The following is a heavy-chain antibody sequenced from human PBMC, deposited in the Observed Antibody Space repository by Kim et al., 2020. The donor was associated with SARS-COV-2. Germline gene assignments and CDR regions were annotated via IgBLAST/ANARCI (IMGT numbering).Heavy chain of an antibody. V-gene: IGHV3-7*01. CDR1: GFTVSSNY. Sequence: GGSLRLSCAASGFTVSSNYMSWVRQAPGKGLEWVANIKQDGNPKYYVSSVEGRIIISRDNTNNLLHQQMNSLRAEDTAVYYGGRDGDLYRSGKDALDTWG. D-gene: IGHD6-25*01. CDR3: GRDGDLYRSGKDALDT. J-gene: IGHJ5*01. CDR2: IKQDGNPK.